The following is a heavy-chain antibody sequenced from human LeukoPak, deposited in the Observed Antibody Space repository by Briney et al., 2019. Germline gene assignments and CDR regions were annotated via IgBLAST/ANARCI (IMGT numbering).Heavy chain of an antibody. D-gene: IGHD2-15*01. CDR3: ARGALVVVGPRGWFDP. J-gene: IGHJ5*02. V-gene: IGHV1-2*04. Sequence: ASVKVSCKASGYTFTSYYMHWVRQAPGQGLEWMAWINPNSGGTNYAQKFQGWVTMTRDTSISTAYMELSRLRSDDTAVYYCARGALVVVGPRGWFDPWGQGTLVTVSS. CDR1: GYTFTSYY. CDR2: INPNSGGT.